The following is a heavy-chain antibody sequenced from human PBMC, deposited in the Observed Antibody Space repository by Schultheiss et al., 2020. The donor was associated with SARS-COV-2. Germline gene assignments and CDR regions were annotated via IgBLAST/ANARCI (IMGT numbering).Heavy chain of an antibody. CDR3: ARDYLAFASYFDY. V-gene: IGHV3-48*04. Sequence: GGSLRLSCAASGFTFSSYSMDWVRQAPGKGLEWVSYISSSGSTIYYADSVKGRFTISRDNAKNSLYLQMNSLRAEDTDVYYCARDYLAFASYFDYWGQGTLVTVSS. CDR1: GFTFSSYS. J-gene: IGHJ4*02. D-gene: IGHD3-10*01. CDR2: ISSSGSTI.